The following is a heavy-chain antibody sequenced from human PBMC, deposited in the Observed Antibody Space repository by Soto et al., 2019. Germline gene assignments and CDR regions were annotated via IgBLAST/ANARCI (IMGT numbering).Heavy chain of an antibody. V-gene: IGHV4-59*08. Sequence: SETLSLTCTVSGGSISSYYWSWIRQPPGKGLEWIGYLYYSGSSTYNPSLRSRVTISVDTPKNQISLKLNSVTAADTAVYFCVGSPGGLGWFDPWGLGILVTVS. D-gene: IGHD6-19*01. CDR2: LYYSGSS. J-gene: IGHJ5*02. CDR1: GGSISSYY. CDR3: VGSPGGLGWFDP.